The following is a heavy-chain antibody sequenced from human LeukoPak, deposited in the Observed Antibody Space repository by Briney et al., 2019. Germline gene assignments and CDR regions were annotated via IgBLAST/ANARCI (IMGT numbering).Heavy chain of an antibody. Sequence: HPGGSLRLSCAASGFTFSSYAMSWVRQAPGKGLEWVSAISGSGGSTYYADSVKGRFTISRDNSKNTPYLQMNSLRAKDTAVYYCASPSEGGAFDYWGQGTLVTVSS. J-gene: IGHJ4*02. D-gene: IGHD3-16*01. V-gene: IGHV3-23*01. CDR3: ASPSEGGAFDY. CDR2: ISGSGGST. CDR1: GFTFSSYA.